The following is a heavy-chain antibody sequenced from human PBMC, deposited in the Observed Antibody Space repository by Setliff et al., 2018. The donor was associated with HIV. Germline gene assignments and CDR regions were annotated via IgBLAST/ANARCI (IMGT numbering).Heavy chain of an antibody. CDR2: IRYDGDNK. V-gene: IGHV3-30*02. J-gene: IGHJ6*03. D-gene: IGHD2-15*01. CDR1: GFTFSGYG. CDR3: AKAFGYCSGGSCPVLMDV. Sequence: GGSLRLSCAAFGFTFSGYGMYWVRQAPGKGLEWVAFIRYDGDNKYYADSVKGRFTISRDNSKNTLYLQMNSLRAKDAAVYYCAKAFGYCSGGSCPVLMDVWGKGTTVTVSS.